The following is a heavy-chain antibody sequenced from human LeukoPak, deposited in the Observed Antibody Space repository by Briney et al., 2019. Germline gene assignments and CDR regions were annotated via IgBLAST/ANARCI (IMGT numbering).Heavy chain of an antibody. CDR3: ARASHDYGDYSHFDY. CDR2: IYHSGST. D-gene: IGHD4-17*01. V-gene: IGHV4-61*10. CDR1: GNSISSGDNY. Sequence: SETLSLTCTVSGNSISSGDNYWSWIRQPAGKGLEWIGEIYHSGSTNYNPSLKSRVTIAVDKSKNQFSLKLSSVTAADTAVYYCARASHDYGDYSHFDYWGQGTLVTVSS. J-gene: IGHJ4*02.